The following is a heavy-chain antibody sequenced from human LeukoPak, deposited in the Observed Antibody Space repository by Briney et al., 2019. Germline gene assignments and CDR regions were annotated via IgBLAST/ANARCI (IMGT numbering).Heavy chain of an antibody. Sequence: PGGSLRLSCAASGFAVNSNYMSWVRQAPGKGLEWVSVVYSGDRTYHADSVKGRFTISRDDSTNTLYLLMNSLRAEDTAVYYCVRGYLIDYWGQGTLVTVSS. V-gene: IGHV3-66*01. CDR1: GFAVNSNY. CDR3: VRGYLIDY. D-gene: IGHD1-26*01. CDR2: VYSGDRT. J-gene: IGHJ4*02.